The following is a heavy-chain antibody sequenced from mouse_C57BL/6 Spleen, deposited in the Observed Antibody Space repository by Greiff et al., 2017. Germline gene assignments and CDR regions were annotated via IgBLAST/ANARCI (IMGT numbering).Heavy chain of an antibody. CDR2: IDPSDSYT. J-gene: IGHJ2*01. V-gene: IGHV1-59*01. Sequence: QVQLQQPGAELVRPGTSVKLSCKASGYTFTSYWMHWVKQRPGQGLEWIGVIDPSDSYTNYNQKFKGKATFTVDTSSSTAYMQRSRLTSEDSAVYYCARETGYFDYWGQGTTLTVSS. CDR1: GYTFTSYW. CDR3: ARETGYFDY.